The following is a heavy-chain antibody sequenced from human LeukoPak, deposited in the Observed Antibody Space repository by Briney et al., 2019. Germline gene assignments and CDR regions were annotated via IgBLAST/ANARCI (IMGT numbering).Heavy chain of an antibody. V-gene: IGHV4-59*01. J-gene: IGHJ5*02. CDR3: GRGGVYYYGSGSSNWFDP. Sequence: SETLSLTCTVSGGSISSYYWSWLRQPPGKGLEWIGYIYYSGSTNYNPSLKSRVTISVDTSKSQFSLKLSSVTAADTAVYYCGRGGVYYYGSGSSNWFDPWGQGTLVTVSS. D-gene: IGHD3-10*01. CDR1: GGSISSYY. CDR2: IYYSGST.